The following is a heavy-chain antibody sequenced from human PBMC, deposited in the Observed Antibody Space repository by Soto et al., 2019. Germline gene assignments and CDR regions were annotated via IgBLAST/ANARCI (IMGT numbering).Heavy chain of an antibody. CDR3: AREALSRVLGIYEAEDGTYYYYYGMDV. J-gene: IGHJ6*02. D-gene: IGHD3-16*01. CDR2: IKQDGSEK. V-gene: IGHV3-7*05. Sequence: GGSLRLSCAASGFTFSSYWLSWGRQAPGKGLEWVANIKQDGSEKYYVDSVKGRFTISRDNAKNSLYLQMNSLRAEDTAVYYFAREALSRVLGIYEAEDGTYYYYYGMDVWGQGTTVNVSS. CDR1: GFTFSSYW.